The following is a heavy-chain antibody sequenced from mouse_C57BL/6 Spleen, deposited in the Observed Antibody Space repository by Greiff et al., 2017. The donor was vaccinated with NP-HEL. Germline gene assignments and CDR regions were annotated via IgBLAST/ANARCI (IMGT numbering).Heavy chain of an antibody. CDR3: AREGTEDAMDY. CDR1: GYTFTSYW. D-gene: IGHD3-3*01. CDR2: IHPNSGST. Sequence: QVQLQQPGAELVKPGASVKLSCKASGYTFTSYWMHWVKQRPGQGLEWIGMIHPNSGSTNYNEKFKSKATLTVDKSSSPAYMQLSSLTSEDSAVYYCAREGTEDAMDYWGQGTSVTVSS. J-gene: IGHJ4*01. V-gene: IGHV1-64*01.